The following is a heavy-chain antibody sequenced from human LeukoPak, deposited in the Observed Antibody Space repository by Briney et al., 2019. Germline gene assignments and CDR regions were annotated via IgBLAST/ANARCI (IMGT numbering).Heavy chain of an antibody. V-gene: IGHV3-48*03. Sequence: PGGSLRLSCVASGFTFSTYEMHWVRQAPGKGLEWLSYITPSGSSTYYADSVKGRFTISRDNAKSSLYLQMNSLRVEDTAVYYCTNHALDYWGQGTLVTVFS. J-gene: IGHJ4*02. D-gene: IGHD2-2*01. CDR2: ITPSGSST. CDR3: TNHALDY. CDR1: GFTFSTYE.